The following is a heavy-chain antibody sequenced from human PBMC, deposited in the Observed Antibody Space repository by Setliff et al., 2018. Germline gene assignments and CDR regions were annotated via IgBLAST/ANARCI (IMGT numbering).Heavy chain of an antibody. CDR3: ARGRGPDIVVTIPGDY. V-gene: IGHV1-18*01. CDR1: GYTFSNFG. D-gene: IGHD2-15*01. J-gene: IGHJ4*02. CDR2: ISPYSGKT. Sequence: ASVKVSCKASGYTFSNFGFSWVRQAPGQGLEWVGWISPYSGKTDYAQKFQGRVIMTIDSSTTTAYMELKTLRSDDTAVYYCARGRGPDIVVTIPGDYWGQGTQVTVSS.